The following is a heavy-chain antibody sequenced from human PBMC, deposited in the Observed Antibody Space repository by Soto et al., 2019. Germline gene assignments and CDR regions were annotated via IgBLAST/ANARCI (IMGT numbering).Heavy chain of an antibody. CDR2: IYYSGST. J-gene: IGHJ4*02. Sequence: QLQLQESGPGLVKPSETLSLTCTVSGGSISSSSYYWGWIRQPPGKGLEWIGNIYYSGSTYYNPSLKSRVTISVDTSKTQFSLKLSSVTAADTAVYYCARQLVVKYGALPDYWGQGTLLTVSS. CDR1: GGSISSSSYY. CDR3: ARQLVVKYGALPDY. V-gene: IGHV4-39*01. D-gene: IGHD3-22*01.